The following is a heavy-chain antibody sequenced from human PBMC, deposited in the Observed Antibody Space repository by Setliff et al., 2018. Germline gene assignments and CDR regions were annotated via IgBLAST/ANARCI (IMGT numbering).Heavy chain of an antibody. CDR3: ARINFYVSSGYYYAPDY. J-gene: IGHJ4*02. Sequence: ASVKVSCKTSGYTFINYCITWVRQAPGQGLEWMGWINNYSFKTNYPQKFLGRVTVTTDTSTGTAYMELGSLTSDDTAIYYCARINFYVSSGYYYAPDYWGPGTLVTVSS. V-gene: IGHV1-18*01. CDR1: GYTFINYC. D-gene: IGHD3-22*01. CDR2: INNYSFKT.